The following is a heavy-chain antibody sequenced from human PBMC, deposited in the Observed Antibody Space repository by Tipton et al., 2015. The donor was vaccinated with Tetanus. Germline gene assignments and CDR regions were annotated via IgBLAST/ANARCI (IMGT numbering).Heavy chain of an antibody. J-gene: IGHJ4*02. Sequence: SLRLSCAVSGFAFSDYYMAWIRQAPGKGLEWVAYISASGHPIFYTDSVKGRFTISTDNTKNHLYLQMNSLRVEDTGLYFCARDNYDSKDFSDYWGQGTLITVSS. D-gene: IGHD3-3*01. CDR3: ARDNYDSKDFSDY. CDR2: ISASGHPI. CDR1: GFAFSDYY. V-gene: IGHV3-11*01.